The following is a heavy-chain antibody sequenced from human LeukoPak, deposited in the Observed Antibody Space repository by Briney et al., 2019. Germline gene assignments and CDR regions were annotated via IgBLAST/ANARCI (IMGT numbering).Heavy chain of an antibody. J-gene: IGHJ4*02. Sequence: PSQTLSLTCTVSGGSISSGDYYWSWLRQPPGKGLEWIGYIYYSGSTYYNPSLKSRVTISVDTSKNQFSLKLSSVTAADTAVYYCARADVDQYFDYWGQGTLVTVSS. D-gene: IGHD5-12*01. V-gene: IGHV4-30-4*01. CDR1: GGSISSGDYY. CDR3: ARADVDQYFDY. CDR2: IYYSGST.